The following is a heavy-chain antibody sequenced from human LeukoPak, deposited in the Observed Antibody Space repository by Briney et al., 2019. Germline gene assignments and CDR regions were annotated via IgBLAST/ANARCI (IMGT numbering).Heavy chain of an antibody. Sequence: GRSLRLSCAASGFTFSSYAMHWVRQAPGKGLEWVAVISYDGSNKYYADSVKGRFTISRDNSKNTLYLQMNSLRAEDTAVYYCAKDTTLDYDFWSGPGGFDPWGQGTLVTVSS. CDR1: GFTFSSYA. V-gene: IGHV3-30-3*01. J-gene: IGHJ5*02. CDR3: AKDTTLDYDFWSGPGGFDP. CDR2: ISYDGSNK. D-gene: IGHD3-3*01.